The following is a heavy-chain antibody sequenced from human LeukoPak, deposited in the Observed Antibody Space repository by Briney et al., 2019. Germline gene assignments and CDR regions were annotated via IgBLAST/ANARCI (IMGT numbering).Heavy chain of an antibody. CDR2: ISGSGGST. V-gene: IGHV3-23*01. Sequence: GGSLRLSCAASGFTFSDYYLSWIRQAPGKGLEWVSAISGSGGSTYYADSVRGRFTISRDNSKNTLYLQMNSLRAEDTAVYYCAKSVVAGTPYYFDYWGQGTLVTVSS. J-gene: IGHJ4*02. CDR3: AKSVVAGTPYYFDY. D-gene: IGHD6-19*01. CDR1: GFTFSDYY.